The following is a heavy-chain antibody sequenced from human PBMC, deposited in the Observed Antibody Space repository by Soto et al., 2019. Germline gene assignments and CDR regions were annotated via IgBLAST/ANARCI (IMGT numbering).Heavy chain of an antibody. Sequence: PGGSLRLSCAASRFTFGSYWMSWVRQAPGKGLEWVANIKQDGSERYYVDSVKGRFTVSRDNTKNSLYLQMNSLRAGDTAVYFSERLDYANGWILDYWGPGSLVTVSS. CDR2: IKQDGSER. D-gene: IGHD4-17*01. CDR1: RFTFGSYW. CDR3: ERLDYANGWILDY. J-gene: IGHJ4*01. V-gene: IGHV3-7*01.